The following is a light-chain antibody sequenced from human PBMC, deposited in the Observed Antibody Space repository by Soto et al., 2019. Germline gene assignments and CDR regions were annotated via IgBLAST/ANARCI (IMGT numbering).Light chain of an antibody. Sequence: QSVLTQPPSVSGAPGQRVTISCTGSSSNIGAHYDVHWYQQLPGTAPKLLIYGNSNRPSGVPDRFSGSKSGTSATLGITGSQTGDEADYYCGSWDSSLSAYVFGTGTKVTV. CDR1: SSNIGAHYD. V-gene: IGLV1-40*01. J-gene: IGLJ1*01. CDR3: GSWDSSLSAYV. CDR2: GNS.